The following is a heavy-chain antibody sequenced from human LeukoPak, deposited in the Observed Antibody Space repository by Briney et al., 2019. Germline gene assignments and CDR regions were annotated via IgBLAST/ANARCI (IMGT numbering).Heavy chain of an antibody. CDR2: IYDSGST. J-gene: IGHJ6*02. Sequence: SETLSLTCTVSGGSIRSSYYYWGWIRQPPGKGLEWIGSIYDSGSTYYNPSLKSRVTISVDTSKNQFSLKLNSVTAADTAVYYCARGPYYYDSSGYRYYYYYGMDVWGQGTTVTVSS. CDR3: ARGPYYYDSSGYRYYYYYGMDV. D-gene: IGHD3-22*01. V-gene: IGHV4-39*01. CDR1: GGSIRSSYYY.